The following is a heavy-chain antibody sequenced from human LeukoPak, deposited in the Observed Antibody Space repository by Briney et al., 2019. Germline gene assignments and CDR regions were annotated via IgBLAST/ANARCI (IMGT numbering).Heavy chain of an antibody. V-gene: IGHV3-74*01. J-gene: IGHJ4*02. CDR2: INSDGSST. CDR3: ARASYCYGYHCFDY. D-gene: IGHD5-18*01. Sequence: QPGGSLRLSCAASGFTFSGYRMHWVRQAPGKGLVWVSRINSDGSSTSYADSVKGRFTISRDNAKNTLYLQMNSLRAEDTAVYYCARASYCYGYHCFDYWGQGTLVTVSS. CDR1: GFTFSGYR.